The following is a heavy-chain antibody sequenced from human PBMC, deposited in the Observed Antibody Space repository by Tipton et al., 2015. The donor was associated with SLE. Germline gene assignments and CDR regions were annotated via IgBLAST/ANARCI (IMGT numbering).Heavy chain of an antibody. CDR1: GDSIGTYY. Sequence: TLSLTCTVSGDSIGTYYWSWIRQPPGKGLEWIGYVYYTGYTNYNPSLKSRVTISVDTSKNQFSLKLNSVTAADTAVYYCAVGYCSSVSCQREYFQHWGQGTLVTVSS. J-gene: IGHJ1*01. D-gene: IGHD2-2*01. CDR2: VYYTGYT. CDR3: AVGYCSSVSCQREYFQH. V-gene: IGHV4-59*08.